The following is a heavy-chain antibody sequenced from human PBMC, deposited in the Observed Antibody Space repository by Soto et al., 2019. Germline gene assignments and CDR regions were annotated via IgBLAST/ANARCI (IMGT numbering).Heavy chain of an antibody. Sequence: QVQLVESGGGVVQPGRSLRLSCAASGFTFSNYGMHWVRQAPGKGLEWVAVISNDGNNKYHADSVKGRFTISRDNSKNTLYLQMNSLRPEDTALYYCAKDSGRGSADYYFDYWGQGTLVIVSS. D-gene: IGHD3-10*01. V-gene: IGHV3-30*18. J-gene: IGHJ4*02. CDR1: GFTFSNYG. CDR3: AKDSGRGSADYYFDY. CDR2: ISNDGNNK.